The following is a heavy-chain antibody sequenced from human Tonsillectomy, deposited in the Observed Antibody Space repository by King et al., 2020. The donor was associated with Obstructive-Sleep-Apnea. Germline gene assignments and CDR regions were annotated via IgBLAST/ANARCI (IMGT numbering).Heavy chain of an antibody. J-gene: IGHJ4*02. D-gene: IGHD2-8*01. V-gene: IGHV3-11*01. CDR2: ISSRGSII. Sequence: QLVQSGGGLVKPGGSLRLSCAASGFSFSEYYMSWIRQAPGKGREGVSYISSRGSIIYYADSVKGRFTISRDNAKNSLYLQMNSLRVEDTAVYYWARDKWWATPGILDFWGQGTLVTVSS. CDR1: GFSFSEYY. CDR3: ARDKWWATPGILDF.